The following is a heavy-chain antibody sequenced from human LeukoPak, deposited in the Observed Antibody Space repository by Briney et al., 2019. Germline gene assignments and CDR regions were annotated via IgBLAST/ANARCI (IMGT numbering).Heavy chain of an antibody. D-gene: IGHD6-19*01. J-gene: IGHJ5*02. CDR1: GFTFSSYS. Sequence: SGGSLRLSCAASGFTFSSYSMNWVRQAPGKGLEWVSSISSSSSYIYYADSVKGRFTISRDNTKNSLYLQMNSLRTEDTAVYYCARGYSSGWFPDWFDPWGQGTLVTVSS. CDR3: ARGYSSGWFPDWFDP. CDR2: ISSSSSYI. V-gene: IGHV3-21*01.